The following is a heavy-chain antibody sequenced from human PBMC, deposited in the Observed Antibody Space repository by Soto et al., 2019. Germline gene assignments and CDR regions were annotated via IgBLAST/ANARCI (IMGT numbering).Heavy chain of an antibody. V-gene: IGHV1-2*02. J-gene: IGHJ6*02. CDR3: AREGSADYGSYGVDV. CDR2: VNPSSGGT. Sequence: GASVKVSCKASGFTDYYIHWVRQAPGQGLEWLGWVNPSSGGTNYAQKFQDRVAMTRDTFISTAYMELSRLQSDDTAVYYCAREGSADYGSYGVDVWGQGTTVTVSS. D-gene: IGHD4-17*01. CDR1: GFTDYY.